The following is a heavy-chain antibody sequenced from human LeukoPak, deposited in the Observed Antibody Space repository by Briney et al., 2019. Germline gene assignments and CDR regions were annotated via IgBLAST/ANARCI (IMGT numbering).Heavy chain of an antibody. Sequence: GGSLRLSCAASGFTFSTFWMHWVRQTPGKGLVWVSRISSDGSTTHYADSVKGRFTISRDNSKNTLYLQMNSLRAEDTAVYYCAKVGYYDSSGYPIDFDYWGQGTLVTVSS. J-gene: IGHJ4*02. CDR1: GFTFSTFW. D-gene: IGHD3-22*01. CDR3: AKVGYYDSSGYPIDFDY. V-gene: IGHV3-74*01. CDR2: ISSDGSTT.